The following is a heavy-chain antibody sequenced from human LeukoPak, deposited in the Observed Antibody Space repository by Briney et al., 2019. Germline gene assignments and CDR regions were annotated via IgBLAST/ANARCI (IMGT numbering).Heavy chain of an antibody. CDR2: INWNGGST. CDR3: ARKVHCSGGSCYFPPPYDY. CDR1: GFTFSNYA. Sequence: GGSLRLSCAASGFTFSNYAMSWVRQAPGKGLEWVSGINWNGGSTGYADSVKGRFTISRNNAKNSLYLQMNSLRAEDTALYYCARKVHCSGGSCYFPPPYDYWGQGTLVTVSS. D-gene: IGHD2-15*01. V-gene: IGHV3-20*04. J-gene: IGHJ4*02.